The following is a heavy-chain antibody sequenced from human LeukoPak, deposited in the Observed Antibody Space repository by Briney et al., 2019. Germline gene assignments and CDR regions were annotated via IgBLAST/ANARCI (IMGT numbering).Heavy chain of an antibody. V-gene: IGHV4-39*01. CDR2: IYYSGST. CDR3: ARHSRSVDYGSGSYTWDY. D-gene: IGHD3-10*01. Sequence: PSETLSLTCTVSGGSISSSSYYWGWIRQPPGKGLEWIGSIYYSGSTYYNPSLKSRVTISVDTSRNQFSLKLSSVTAADTAVYYCARHSRSVDYGSGSYTWDYWGQGTLVTVSS. CDR1: GGSISSSSYY. J-gene: IGHJ4*02.